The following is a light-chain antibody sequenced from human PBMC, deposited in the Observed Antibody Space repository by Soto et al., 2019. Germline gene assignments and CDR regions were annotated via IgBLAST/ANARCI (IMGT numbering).Light chain of an antibody. V-gene: IGKV3-20*01. Sequence: IVLTQSSGNLSLSPGERATLSCRASQSVRSSYVAWYQQKPGQAPRLLIYGASSRATGIPDRFSGSGSGTDFTLTISRLEPEDFAVYYCQLYGSSFIFGPGTKVDIK. CDR2: GAS. CDR3: QLYGSSFI. J-gene: IGKJ3*01. CDR1: QSVRSSY.